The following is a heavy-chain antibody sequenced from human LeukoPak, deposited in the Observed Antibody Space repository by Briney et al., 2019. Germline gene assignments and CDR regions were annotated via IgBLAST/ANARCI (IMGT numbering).Heavy chain of an antibody. CDR1: GFTFSSSA. Sequence: PGGSLRLSCAASGFTFSSSAMSWVRQVPGKGLEWVSSISSSSSYIYYADSVKGRFTISRDNAKNSLYLQMNSLRAEDTAVYYCARSVITGYWGQGTLVTVSS. CDR3: ARSVITGY. CDR2: ISSSSSYI. D-gene: IGHD3-22*01. J-gene: IGHJ4*02. V-gene: IGHV3-21*01.